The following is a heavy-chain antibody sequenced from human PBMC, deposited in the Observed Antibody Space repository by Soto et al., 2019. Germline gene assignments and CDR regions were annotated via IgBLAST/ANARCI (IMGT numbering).Heavy chain of an antibody. D-gene: IGHD1-7*01. J-gene: IGHJ4*02. CDR1: GGAFSDYY. CDR2: IDHIGTT. V-gene: IGHV4-34*01. Sequence: QVQLQQCGAGLLKPSETLSLTCAVYGGAFSDYYWSWIRQPPGKGLEWIGEIDHIGTTSYNPSLKSRVTISADMSKKQFSLTLTSVTAADTTLYYCARDRNLRIWGQGTLVAVSS. CDR3: ARDRNLRI.